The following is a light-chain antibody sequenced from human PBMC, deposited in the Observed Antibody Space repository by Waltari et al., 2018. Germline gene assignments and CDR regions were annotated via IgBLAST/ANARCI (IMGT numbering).Light chain of an antibody. CDR3: QQYHNWPRGM. V-gene: IGKV3-15*01. Sequence: VMTQSPVTLSVSPGERVTLSCRASQSIGSHLAWYQQKPGQPPRLLIYGASTRASGIPARFSGSGSETDFTLTISSLQSEDSALYYCQQYHNWPRGMFGQGTKVEFK. CDR1: QSIGSH. J-gene: IGKJ1*01. CDR2: GAS.